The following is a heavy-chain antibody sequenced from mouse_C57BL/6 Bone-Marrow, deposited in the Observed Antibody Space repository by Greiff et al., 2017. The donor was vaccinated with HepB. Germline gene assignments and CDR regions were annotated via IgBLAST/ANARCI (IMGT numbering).Heavy chain of an antibody. CDR3: ARSGCLYYDYLFDY. Sequence: VQLQQPGTELVKPGASVKLSCKAFGYTFTSYWMHWVKQRPGQGLEWIGNINPSNGGTNYNEKFKSKATLTVDKSSSTAYMQLSSLTSEDSAVYYCARSGCLYYDYLFDYWGQGTTLTVSS. D-gene: IGHD2-4*01. J-gene: IGHJ2*01. CDR1: GYTFTSYW. CDR2: INPSNGGT. V-gene: IGHV1-53*01.